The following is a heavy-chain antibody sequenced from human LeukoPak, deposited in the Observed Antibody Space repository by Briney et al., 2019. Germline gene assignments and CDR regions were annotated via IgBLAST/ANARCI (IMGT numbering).Heavy chain of an antibody. CDR3: AKNRPPIYDFEGDAFDI. CDR2: ISGSGGST. Sequence: GGSLRLSCAASGLTFSSYAMSWVRQAPGKGLEWVSAISGSGGSTYYADSVKGRFTISRDNSKNTLYLQMNSLRAEDTAVYYCAKNRPPIYDFEGDAFDIWGQGTMVTVSS. CDR1: GLTFSSYA. D-gene: IGHD3-3*01. V-gene: IGHV3-23*01. J-gene: IGHJ3*02.